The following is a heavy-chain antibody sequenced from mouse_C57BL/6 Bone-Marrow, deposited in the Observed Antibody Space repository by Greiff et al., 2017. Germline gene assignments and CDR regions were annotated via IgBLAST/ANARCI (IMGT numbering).Heavy chain of an antibody. CDR1: GFTFSSYG. J-gene: IGHJ2*01. Sequence: DVKLVESGGDLVKPGGSLKLSCAASGFTFSSYGMSWVHQTPDKRLEWVATISSGGSYTYYPDSVKGRFTISRDNAKNTLYLQMSSLKSEDTAMYYCARGYYNYFDYWGQGTTLTVSS. CDR2: ISSGGSYT. V-gene: IGHV5-6*02. D-gene: IGHD2-3*01. CDR3: ARGYYNYFDY.